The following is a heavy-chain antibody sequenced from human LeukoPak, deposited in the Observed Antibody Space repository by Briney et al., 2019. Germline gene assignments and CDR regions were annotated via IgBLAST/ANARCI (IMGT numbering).Heavy chain of an antibody. CDR1: GYTFTGYY. V-gene: IGHV1-2*02. CDR3: ARGAHYDILTDIDY. J-gene: IGHJ4*02. D-gene: IGHD3-9*01. CDR2: INPNSGGT. Sequence: ASVKVSCKASGYTFTGYYMHWVRQAPGQGLEWMGWINPNSGGTNYARKFQGRVTMTRDTSISTAYMELSRLRSDDTAVYYCARGAHYDILTDIDYWGQGTLVTVSS.